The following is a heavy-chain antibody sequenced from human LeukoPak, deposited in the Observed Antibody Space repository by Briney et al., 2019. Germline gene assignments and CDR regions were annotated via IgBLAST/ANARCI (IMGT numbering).Heavy chain of an antibody. CDR3: ARGIRDFWSGPKYYYYYYMDV. CDR1: GYTFTSYD. Sequence: ASVKVSCKASGYTFTSYDINWVRQATGQGLEWMGWMNPNSGNTGYAQKFRGRVTMNRNTSISTAYMELSSLRSEDTAVYYCARGIRDFWSGPKYYYYYYMDVWGKGTTVTVSS. V-gene: IGHV1-8*01. CDR2: MNPNSGNT. D-gene: IGHD3-3*01. J-gene: IGHJ6*03.